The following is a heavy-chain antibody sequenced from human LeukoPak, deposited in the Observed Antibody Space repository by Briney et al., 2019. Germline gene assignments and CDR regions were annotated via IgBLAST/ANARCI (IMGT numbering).Heavy chain of an antibody. J-gene: IGHJ3*02. CDR2: INPSGGST. CDR3: ARSGTDIVVVPAAMGAFDI. Sequence: ASVKVSCKASGYTFTSYYMHWVRQAPGQGLEWMGLINPSGGSTSYAQKFQGRVTMTRDTSTSTVYMELSSLRSEDTAVYYCARSGTDIVVVPAAMGAFDIWGQGTMVTVSS. CDR1: GYTFTSYY. V-gene: IGHV1-46*01. D-gene: IGHD2-2*01.